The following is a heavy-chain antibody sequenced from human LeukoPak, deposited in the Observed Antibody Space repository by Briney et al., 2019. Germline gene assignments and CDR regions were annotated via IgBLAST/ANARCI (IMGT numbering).Heavy chain of an antibody. V-gene: IGHV3-30*02. D-gene: IGHD6-13*01. CDR2: IRYDGSNK. CDR1: GFTFSSYG. Sequence: PGGSLRLSCAASGFTFSSYGMHWVRQAPGKGLEWVAFIRYDGSNKYYADSVKGRFTISRDNAKNSLYLQMNSLRAEDRAVYSCAREGRAGTDYWGQGTLVTVSS. J-gene: IGHJ4*02. CDR3: AREGRAGTDY.